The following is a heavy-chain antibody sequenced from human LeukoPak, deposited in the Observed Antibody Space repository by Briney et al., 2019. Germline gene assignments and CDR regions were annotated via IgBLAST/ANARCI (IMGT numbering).Heavy chain of an antibody. V-gene: IGHV5-51*01. CDR2: VFPGDSET. CDR3: ARQSLGRRAGYNYVPPDS. D-gene: IGHD3-22*01. CDR1: GYSFTNSW. J-gene: IGHJ4*02. Sequence: RPGESLKISCKASGYSFTNSWIAWVRQMPGKGMEWMGIVFPGDSETRYSPSFQGQVTISVDKSISTTYLQWSRLNASDTAIYFCARQSLGRRAGYNYVPPDSWGQGTLVTVSS.